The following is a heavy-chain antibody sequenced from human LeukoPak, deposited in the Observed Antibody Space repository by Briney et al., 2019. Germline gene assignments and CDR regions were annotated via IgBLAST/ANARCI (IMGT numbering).Heavy chain of an antibody. J-gene: IGHJ3*02. CDR2: ITSGSSHI. D-gene: IGHD6-13*01. CDR3: ARYSSNWRAFDI. V-gene: IGHV3-11*06. CDR1: GFTFSDYY. Sequence: GGSLRLSCAASGFTFSDYYMSWIRQAPGQGLEWVSSITSGSSHIYYADSVKGRFTISRDNAMNSLYLQMNSLRVEDTAVYYCARYSSNWRAFDIWGHGTLVIVSS.